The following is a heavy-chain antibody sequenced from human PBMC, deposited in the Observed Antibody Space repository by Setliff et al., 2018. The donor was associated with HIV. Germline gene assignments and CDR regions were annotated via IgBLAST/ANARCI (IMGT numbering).Heavy chain of an antibody. Sequence: PGGSLRLSCGASGFTFANDWMNWVRQAPGKMPEWVAIIKGDGSETYYVDFVKGRFTISRDNAKNSLYLQMNSLRVEDTAVYYCARPFDQWGQGALVTVSS. V-gene: IGHV3-7*01. CDR3: ARPFDQ. CDR1: GFTFANDW. CDR2: IKGDGSET. J-gene: IGHJ4*02.